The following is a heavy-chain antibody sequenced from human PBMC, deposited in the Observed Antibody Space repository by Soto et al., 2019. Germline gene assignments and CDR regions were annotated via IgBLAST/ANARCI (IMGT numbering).Heavy chain of an antibody. J-gene: IGHJ6*03. CDR3: AKAYCSGGSCYSADYYYYMDV. Sequence: GGSLRLSCAASGFIFSSYGMHWVRQAPGKGLEWVALISYDGSNKYFVDSVKGRFAISRDNSKNTLYLQMNSLRVEDTAVYYCAKAYCSGGSCYSADYYYYMDVRGKGTTVTVSS. D-gene: IGHD2-15*01. V-gene: IGHV3-30*18. CDR1: GFIFSSYG. CDR2: ISYDGSNK.